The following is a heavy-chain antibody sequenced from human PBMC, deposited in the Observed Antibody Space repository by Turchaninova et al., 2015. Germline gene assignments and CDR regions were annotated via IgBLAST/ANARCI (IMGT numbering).Heavy chain of an antibody. Sequence: LLHPWGPLRLPCPASELTFDQYAMPWVRQAPGKGLEWVSTISGLGYRTFYEDSVMGRFTISRDNSKNTVYLQMNSLRAEDTAVYYCAKGGHFSTYDYWGQGTLVTVSS. CDR2: ISGLGYRT. CDR1: ELTFDQYA. J-gene: IGHJ4*02. CDR3: AKGGHFSTYDY. D-gene: IGHD3-3*02. V-gene: IGHV3-23*01.